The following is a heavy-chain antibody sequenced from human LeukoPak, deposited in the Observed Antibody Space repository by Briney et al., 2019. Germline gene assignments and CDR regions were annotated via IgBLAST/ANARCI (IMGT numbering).Heavy chain of an antibody. CDR1: GFTFSSYW. D-gene: IGHD6-19*01. CDR2: IRQDGSVQ. J-gene: IGHJ4*02. Sequence: GGSLRLSCAASGFTFSSYWMSWVRQAPGKGLEWVANIRQDGSVQNYVDSVKGRFTISRDNAKNSLYLQMNSLRAEDTAVYYCARGSSGWYPAFDYWGQGTLVTVSS. CDR3: ARGSSGWYPAFDY. V-gene: IGHV3-7*01.